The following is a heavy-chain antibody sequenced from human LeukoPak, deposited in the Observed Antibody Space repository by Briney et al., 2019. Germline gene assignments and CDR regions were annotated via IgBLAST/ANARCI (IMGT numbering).Heavy chain of an antibody. J-gene: IGHJ4*02. CDR1: GFTFSSYW. CDR2: INTDGSST. CDR3: ARDQRTIFGVVPDY. D-gene: IGHD3-3*01. V-gene: IGHV3-74*01. Sequence: GGSLRLSCAASGFTFSSYWMHWVRQAPGKGLVWVSRINTDGSSTSYADSVKGRFTISRDNAKNTLYLQMNSLRAEDTVVYYCARDQRTIFGVVPDYWGQGTLVTVSS.